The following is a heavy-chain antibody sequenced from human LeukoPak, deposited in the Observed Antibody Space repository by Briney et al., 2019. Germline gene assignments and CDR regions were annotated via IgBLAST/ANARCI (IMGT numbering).Heavy chain of an antibody. J-gene: IGHJ5*02. CDR2: IIPIFGTA. CDR1: GGTFISYA. D-gene: IGHD2-2*01. V-gene: IGHV1-69*13. CDR3: ARGGYCSSTSCYALNWFDP. Sequence: SVKVSCKASGGTFISYAISWVRQAPGQGLEWMGGIIPIFGTANYAQKFQGRVTITADESTSTAYMELSSLRSEDTAVYYCARGGYCSSTSCYALNWFDPWGQGTLVTVSS.